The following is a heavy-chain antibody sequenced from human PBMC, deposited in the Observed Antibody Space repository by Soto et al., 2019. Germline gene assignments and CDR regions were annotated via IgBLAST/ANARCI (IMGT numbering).Heavy chain of an antibody. CDR3: ARGAYGSGNGHFDY. J-gene: IGHJ4*02. CDR2: TYFRSKWYN. Sequence: SQTLSLTCAISGDSVSSNNAAWNWIRQSPSRGLEWLGRTYFRSKWYNDYTVSVKSRITINPDTSKNQFSLQLNSVTPEDTAVYYCARGAYGSGNGHFDYWGQGTLVTVSS. CDR1: GDSVSSNNAA. V-gene: IGHV6-1*01. D-gene: IGHD3-10*01.